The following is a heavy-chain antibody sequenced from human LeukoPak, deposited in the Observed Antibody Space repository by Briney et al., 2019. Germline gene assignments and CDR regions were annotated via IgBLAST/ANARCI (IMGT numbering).Heavy chain of an antibody. CDR2: IYYSGST. D-gene: IGHD6-6*01. V-gene: IGHV4-59*08. CDR3: ARCHVWYSSSHYYYMDV. J-gene: IGHJ6*03. Sequence: PSETLSLTCTVSVGSISSYYWSWRRQPPGKGLEWIGYIYYSGSTNYNPSLKSRVTISVDTSKNQFSLKLSSVTAADTAVYYFARCHVWYSSSHYYYMDVWGKGTTVTVSS. CDR1: VGSISSYY.